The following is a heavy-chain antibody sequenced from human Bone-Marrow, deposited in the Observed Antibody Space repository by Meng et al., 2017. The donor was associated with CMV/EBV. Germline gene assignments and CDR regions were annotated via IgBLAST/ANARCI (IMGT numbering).Heavy chain of an antibody. V-gene: IGHV2-5*02. CDR1: GFSRHTTGVG. CDR2: ISWEDVK. CDR3: ARGGFSYGLLWFDP. J-gene: IGHJ5*02. D-gene: IGHD5-18*01. Sequence: ITLKLSSPPLVKPTQPLPLTCTFSGFSRHTTGVGVGWIRQCPGKALEWLALISWEDVKEYSPSLNTRLTITKDTSKNQVLLTMTNTDPVDTATYYCARGGFSYGLLWFDPWGQGALVTVSS.